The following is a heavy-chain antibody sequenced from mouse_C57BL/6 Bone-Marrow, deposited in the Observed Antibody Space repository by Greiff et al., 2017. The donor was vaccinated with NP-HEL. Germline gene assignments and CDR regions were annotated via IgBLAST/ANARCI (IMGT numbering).Heavy chain of an antibody. V-gene: IGHV1-52*01. D-gene: IGHD2-5*01. Sequence: QVQLQQPGAELVRPGSSVKLSCKASGYTFTSYWMHWVKQRPIQGLEWIGNIDPSDSETHYNQKFKDKATLTVDKSSSTAYMQLSSLTSEDSAVYDCARRGYSNSFAYWGQGTRVTVSA. CDR2: IDPSDSET. CDR1: GYTFTSYW. J-gene: IGHJ3*01. CDR3: ARRGYSNSFAY.